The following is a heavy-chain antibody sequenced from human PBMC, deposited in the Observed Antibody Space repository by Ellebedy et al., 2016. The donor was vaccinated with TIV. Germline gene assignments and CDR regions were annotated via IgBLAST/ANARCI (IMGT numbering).Heavy chain of an antibody. V-gene: IGHV3-30*04. Sequence: PGGSLRLSCAASGFAFSSYAMHWVRQAPGKGLEWVAVITYDGTNKYYADSVKGRFTISRDNSKNTLYLQMNSLRAEDTSVSYCARDWAPWYTSIPEYFHHWGQGTLVTVSS. D-gene: IGHD6-13*01. CDR1: GFAFSSYA. CDR2: ITYDGTNK. J-gene: IGHJ1*01. CDR3: ARDWAPWYTSIPEYFHH.